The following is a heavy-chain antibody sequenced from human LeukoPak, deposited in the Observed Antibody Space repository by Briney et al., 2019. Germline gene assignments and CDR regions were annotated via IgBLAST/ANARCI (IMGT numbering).Heavy chain of an antibody. CDR2: ISGSGGST. Sequence: GGSLRLSCAASGFTFSSYAMSWVRQAPGKGLEGVSAISGSGGSTYYADSVKGRFTISRDNSKNTLYLQMNSLRAEDTAVYYCAKDHGSSGYYYEVVFDYWGQGTLVTVSS. CDR1: GFTFSSYA. CDR3: AKDHGSSGYYYEVVFDY. V-gene: IGHV3-23*01. D-gene: IGHD3-22*01. J-gene: IGHJ4*02.